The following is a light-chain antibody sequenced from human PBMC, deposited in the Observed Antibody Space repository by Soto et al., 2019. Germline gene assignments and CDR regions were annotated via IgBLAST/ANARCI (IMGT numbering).Light chain of an antibody. V-gene: IGKV2-28*01. Sequence: DTAMTQSPLSLPVTPGEPASISCRSSQSLLHSNGSNYLDWYLQKPEQSPQFMTDLGSNRSSGVPDRFSGSGGCTLFTLKISRVAAEDVGFYYCMQALQSPRSFGQGTNLESK. J-gene: IGKJ2*01. CDR2: LGS. CDR1: QSLLHSNGSNY. CDR3: MQALQSPRS.